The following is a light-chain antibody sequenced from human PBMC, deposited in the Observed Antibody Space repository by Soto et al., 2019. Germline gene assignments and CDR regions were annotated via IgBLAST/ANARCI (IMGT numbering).Light chain of an antibody. V-gene: IGLV2-14*01. CDR3: SSYTSSITLV. CDR1: SSDVGAYSY. CDR2: DVS. J-gene: IGLJ2*01. Sequence: QSALTQPASVSGSPGQSITISCTGTSSDVGAYSYVSWYQQHPGKAPKLIIYDVSNRPSGVSNRFSGSKSGNTASLTISGLQAKDEADYYCSSYTSSITLVFGGGTKLTVL.